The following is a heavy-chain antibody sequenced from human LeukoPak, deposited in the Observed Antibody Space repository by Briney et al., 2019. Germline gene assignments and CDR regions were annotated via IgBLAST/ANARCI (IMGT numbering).Heavy chain of an antibody. CDR3: ATNRQIMILGVVIMPAFDI. Sequence: GASVKVSCKVSGYTLTQLSVHWVRQAPGKGLEWMGGFDVEDGEIIYAQKIHARVTMTEDTSTDTAYMDLSSLSSEDTAVYYCATNRQIMILGVVIMPAFDIWGQGTMVTVSS. D-gene: IGHD3-3*01. CDR1: GYTLTQLS. J-gene: IGHJ3*02. CDR2: FDVEDGEI. V-gene: IGHV1-24*01.